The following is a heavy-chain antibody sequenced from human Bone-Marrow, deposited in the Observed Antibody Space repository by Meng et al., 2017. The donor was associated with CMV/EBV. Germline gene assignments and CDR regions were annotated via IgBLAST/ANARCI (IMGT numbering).Heavy chain of an antibody. CDR1: GFSFSSYD. Sequence: GGSLRLSCAACGFSFSSYDMHWVRQAPGKGLEWVAVIYSGGSSTYYADSVKGRFTISRDNSKNALYLQMNSPRAEDTAVYCCARGKVGAQYGTYYYDMDVWGQGTTVTVSS. V-gene: IGHV3-23*03. CDR2: IYSGGSST. J-gene: IGHJ6*02. CDR3: ARGKVGAQYGTYYYDMDV. D-gene: IGHD1-26*01.